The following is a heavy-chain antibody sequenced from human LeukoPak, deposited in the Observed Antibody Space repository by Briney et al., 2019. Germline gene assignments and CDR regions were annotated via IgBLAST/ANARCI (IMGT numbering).Heavy chain of an antibody. CDR3: ARGRVTYSSSSWYYFDY. Sequence: AGGSLRLSCAASGFTFSSYAMHWVRQAPGKGLEWVAVISHDGSNKYYADSVKGRFTISRDNSKNTLYLQMNSLRAEDTAVYYCARGRVTYSSSSWYYFDYWGQGTLVTVSS. D-gene: IGHD6-13*01. CDR2: ISHDGSNK. J-gene: IGHJ4*02. CDR1: GFTFSSYA. V-gene: IGHV3-30-3*01.